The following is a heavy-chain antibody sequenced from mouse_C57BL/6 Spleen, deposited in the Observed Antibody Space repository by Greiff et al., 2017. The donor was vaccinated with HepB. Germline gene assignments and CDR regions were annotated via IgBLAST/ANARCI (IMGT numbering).Heavy chain of an antibody. J-gene: IGHJ3*01. CDR2: IHHSDSDT. V-gene: IGHV1-74*01. CDR1: GYTFTSYW. Sequence: QVQLQQPGAELVKPGASVKVSCKASGYTFTSYWMHWVKQRPGQGLEWIGRIHHSDSDTNYNQKFKGKATLTVDKSSSSAYMQLSSLTSEDSEVYYCAIRLEYDWAYWGQGTLVTVAA. D-gene: IGHD2-14*01. CDR3: AIRLEYDWAY.